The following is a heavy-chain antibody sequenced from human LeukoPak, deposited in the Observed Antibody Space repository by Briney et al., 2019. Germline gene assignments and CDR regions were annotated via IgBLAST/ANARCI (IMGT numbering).Heavy chain of an antibody. V-gene: IGHV4-59*01. CDR1: GGSISSYY. J-gene: IGHJ4*02. CDR3: VADYGDSDTLDY. Sequence: SETLSLTCTVSGGSISSYYWSWIRQPPGKGLEWIGYIDNSGSTNYSPSLKSRVTISADTSKSQFSLKLSSVTAADTAVYYCVADYGDSDTLDYWGQGAQVTVSS. D-gene: IGHD4-17*01. CDR2: IDNSGST.